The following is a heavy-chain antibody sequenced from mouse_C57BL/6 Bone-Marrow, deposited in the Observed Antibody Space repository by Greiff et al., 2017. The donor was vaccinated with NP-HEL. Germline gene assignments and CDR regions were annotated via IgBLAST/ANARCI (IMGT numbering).Heavy chain of an antibody. J-gene: IGHJ1*03. Sequence: QVQLQQSGPGILQPSQTLSLTCSFSGFSLSTFGMGVGWIRQPSGKGLEWLAHIWWDDDKYYNPALKSRLTISKDTSKNQVFLKIANVDTADTATYYCARIDYYGNPKYFDVWGTGTTVTVSS. CDR1: GFSLSTFGMG. CDR3: ARIDYYGNPKYFDV. CDR2: IWWDDDK. D-gene: IGHD2-1*01. V-gene: IGHV8-8*01.